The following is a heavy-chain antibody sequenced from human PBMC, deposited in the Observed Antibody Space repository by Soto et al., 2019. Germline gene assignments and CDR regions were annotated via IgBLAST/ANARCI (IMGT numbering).Heavy chain of an antibody. CDR1: GYTFTGYY. Sequence: GASVKVSCKASGYTFTGYYMHWVRQAPGQGLEWMGWINPNSGGTNYAQKFQGWVTMTRDTSISTAYMELSRLRSDDTAVYYCARAPNDYDPGTFDYWGQGTLVTVSS. J-gene: IGHJ4*02. CDR2: INPNSGGT. V-gene: IGHV1-2*04. D-gene: IGHD4-17*01. CDR3: ARAPNDYDPGTFDY.